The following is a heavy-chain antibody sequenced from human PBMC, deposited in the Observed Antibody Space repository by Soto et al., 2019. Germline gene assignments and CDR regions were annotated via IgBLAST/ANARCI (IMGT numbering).Heavy chain of an antibody. CDR3: ARASYDFWSGYYTHDAFDI. D-gene: IGHD3-3*01. J-gene: IGHJ3*02. Sequence: GESLQISCKGSGYSFTSYWIGWVRQMPGKGLEWMGIIYPGDSDTRYSPSFQGQVTISADKSISTAYLQWSSLKASDTAMYYCARASYDFWSGYYTHDAFDIWGQGTMVTVSS. V-gene: IGHV5-51*01. CDR2: IYPGDSDT. CDR1: GYSFTSYW.